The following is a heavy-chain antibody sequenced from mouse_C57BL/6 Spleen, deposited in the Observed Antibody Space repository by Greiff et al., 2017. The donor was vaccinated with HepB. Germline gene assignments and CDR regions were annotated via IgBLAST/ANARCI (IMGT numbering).Heavy chain of an antibody. V-gene: IGHV1-50*01. Sequence: QVQLQQPGAELVKPGASVKLSCKASGYTFTSYWMQWVKQRPGQGLEWIGEIDLSDSHTNYNQKFKGNATLTVDTYSSTAYMQLSSLTSEDSAVYGGARITTVDYYAMDYWGQGTSGTVSS. D-gene: IGHD1-1*01. CDR1: GYTFTSYW. J-gene: IGHJ4*01. CDR3: ARITTVDYYAMDY. CDR2: IDLSDSHT.